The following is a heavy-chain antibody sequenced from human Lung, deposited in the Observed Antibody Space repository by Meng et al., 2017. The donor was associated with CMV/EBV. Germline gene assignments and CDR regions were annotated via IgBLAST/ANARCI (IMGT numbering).Heavy chain of an antibody. CDR2: ISSSDYI. V-gene: IGHV3-21*01. CDR3: ARGVGSYDFWSAYSYYYGRDV. D-gene: IGHD3-3*01. Sequence: GESXKISXTASGFTFSDYSMNWVRQAPGKGLEWVSSISSSDYIYYADSVRGRFTISRDNAKHSLYLQMNSLRAEDTAVYYCARGVGSYDFWSAYSYYYGRDVWGQGTXVTVSS. J-gene: IGHJ6*02. CDR1: GFTFSDYS.